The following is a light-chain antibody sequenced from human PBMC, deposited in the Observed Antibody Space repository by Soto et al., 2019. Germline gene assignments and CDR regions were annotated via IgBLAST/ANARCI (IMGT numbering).Light chain of an antibody. Sequence: DIQMTQSPSSLSASVGDRVTITCRASQAINNYLAWYQVQPGKGPKLLIYAASTLQSGVPSRFSGSGSGTDFTLTISSLQPEDVATYFCQKYHSAPRTFGQGTRVEI. V-gene: IGKV1-27*01. CDR3: QKYHSAPRT. J-gene: IGKJ1*01. CDR1: QAINNY. CDR2: AAS.